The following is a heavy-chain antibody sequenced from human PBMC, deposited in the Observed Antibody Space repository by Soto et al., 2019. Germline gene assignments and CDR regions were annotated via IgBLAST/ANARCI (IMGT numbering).Heavy chain of an antibody. D-gene: IGHD3-3*01. CDR1: GYTFTSYA. CDR3: ARGYYDFWSGYLGYFDY. V-gene: IGHV1-3*01. CDR2: INAGNGNT. J-gene: IGHJ4*02. Sequence: QVQLVQSGAEVKKPGASVKVSCKASGYTFTSYAMHWVRQAPGQRLEWMGWINAGNGNTKYSQKFQGRVNITRDTSASTAYMELSSLRSEDTAVYYCARGYYDFWSGYLGYFDYWGQGTLVTVSS.